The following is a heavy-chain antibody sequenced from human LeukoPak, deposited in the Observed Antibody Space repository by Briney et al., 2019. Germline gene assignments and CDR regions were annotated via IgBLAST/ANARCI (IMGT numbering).Heavy chain of an antibody. D-gene: IGHD1-26*01. J-gene: IGHJ4*02. V-gene: IGHV3-9*01. CDR1: GFTFDDYA. Sequence: PGGSLRLSCAASGFTFDDYAMHWVRQAPGKGLEWVSGISWNSGSIGYADSVKGRFTISRDNAKNSLYLQMNSLRAEDTAVYHCAKDRYSGSYGYWGQGTLVTVSS. CDR2: ISWNSGSI. CDR3: AKDRYSGSYGY.